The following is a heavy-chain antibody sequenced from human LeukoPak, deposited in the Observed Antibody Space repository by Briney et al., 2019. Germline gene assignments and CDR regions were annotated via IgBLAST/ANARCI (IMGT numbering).Heavy chain of an antibody. CDR2: IYYSGST. J-gene: IGHJ4*02. V-gene: IGHV4-59*01. D-gene: IGHD6-13*01. Sequence: SEALSLTCTVSGVSISSYYWSWIRQPPGKGLEWIGYIYYSGSTNYNPSLKSRVTISVDTSKNQFSLKLSSVTAADTAVYYCARGYSSSWYQGDYFDYWGQGTLVTVSS. CDR1: GVSISSYY. CDR3: ARGYSSSWYQGDYFDY.